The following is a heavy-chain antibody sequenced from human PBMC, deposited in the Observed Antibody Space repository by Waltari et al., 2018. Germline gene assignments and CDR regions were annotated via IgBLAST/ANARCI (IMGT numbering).Heavy chain of an antibody. J-gene: IGHJ4*02. Sequence: QVQLVQSGAEVKKPGASVKVSCKASGYTFTGYYMHWVRQAPGPGLEWRGGINPNSGSTNYAKKFQGRVTMTRDTSISTAYMELSRLRSDDTAVYYCAIPVDTATPGWDYFDYWGQGTLVTVSS. D-gene: IGHD5-18*01. CDR1: GYTFTGYY. CDR3: AIPVDTATPGWDYFDY. CDR2: INPNSGST. V-gene: IGHV1-2*02.